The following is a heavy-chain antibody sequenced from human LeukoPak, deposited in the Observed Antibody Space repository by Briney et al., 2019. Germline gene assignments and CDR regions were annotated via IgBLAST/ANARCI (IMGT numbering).Heavy chain of an antibody. J-gene: IGHJ4*02. CDR2: IYYSGST. CDR3: ARGWFGSY. Sequence: PSETLSLTCTVSGGSISSYYWSWVRQPPGKGLEWIGYIYYSGSTNYNPSLKSRVTISVDTSKNQFSLKLSSVTAADTAVYYCARGWFGSYWGQGTLVTVSS. CDR1: GGSISSYY. V-gene: IGHV4-59*08. D-gene: IGHD3-10*01.